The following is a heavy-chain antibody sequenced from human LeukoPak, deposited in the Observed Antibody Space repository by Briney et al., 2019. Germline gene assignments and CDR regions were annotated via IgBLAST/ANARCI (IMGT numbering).Heavy chain of an antibody. Sequence: PSETLSLTCTVSGGSISSYYWSWIRQPPGKGLEWIGYIYYSGSTNYNPSLKSRVTISVDTSKNQFSLKLSSVTAADTAVSYCARGGAVVAETRFDYWGQGTLVTVSS. CDR1: GGSISSYY. CDR3: ARGGAVVAETRFDY. D-gene: IGHD2-15*01. CDR2: IYYSGST. V-gene: IGHV4-59*01. J-gene: IGHJ4*02.